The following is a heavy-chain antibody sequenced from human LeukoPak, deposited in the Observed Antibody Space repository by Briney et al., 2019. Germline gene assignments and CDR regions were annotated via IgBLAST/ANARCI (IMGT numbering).Heavy chain of an antibody. J-gene: IGHJ4*02. CDR2: IYYSGST. Sequence: PSETLSLTCTVSGGSISSGGYYWSWIRQHPGKGLEWIGYIYYSGSTYYNPSLKSRVTISVDTSKNQFSLKLSSVTAADTAVYYCARGLEQNRRYSYGYSYWGQGTLVTVSS. D-gene: IGHD5-18*01. V-gene: IGHV4-31*03. CDR1: GGSISSGGYY. CDR3: ARGLEQNRRYSYGYSY.